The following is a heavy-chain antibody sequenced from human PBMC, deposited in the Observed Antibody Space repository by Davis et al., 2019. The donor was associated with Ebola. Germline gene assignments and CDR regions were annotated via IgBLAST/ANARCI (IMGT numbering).Heavy chain of an antibody. J-gene: IGHJ6*02. CDR1: GFTFSSYD. V-gene: IGHV3-13*01. CDR3: ARRGIAARYYYYYYGMDV. CDR2: IGTAGDT. Sequence: GESLKISCAASGFTFSSYDMHWVRQATGKGLEWVSAIGTAGDTYYPGSVKGRFTISRENAKNSLYLQMNSLRAGDTAVYYCARRGIAARYYYYYYGMDVWGQGTTVTVSS. D-gene: IGHD6-6*01.